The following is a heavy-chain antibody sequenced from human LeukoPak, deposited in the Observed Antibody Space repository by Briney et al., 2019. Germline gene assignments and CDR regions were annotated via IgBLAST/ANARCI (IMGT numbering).Heavy chain of an antibody. Sequence: SETLSLTCTVSGGSISSSSYYWGWIRQPPGKGLEWIGSIYYSGSTYYNPSLKSRVTISVDTSKNQFSLKLSSVTAADTAVYYCARDLNGAQEDFDYWGQGTLVTVSS. D-gene: IGHD4-17*01. CDR2: IYYSGST. CDR1: GGSISSSSYY. J-gene: IGHJ4*02. V-gene: IGHV4-39*07. CDR3: ARDLNGAQEDFDY.